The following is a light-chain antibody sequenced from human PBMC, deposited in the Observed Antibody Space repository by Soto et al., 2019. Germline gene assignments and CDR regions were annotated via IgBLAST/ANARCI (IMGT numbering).Light chain of an antibody. J-gene: IGLJ1*01. V-gene: IGLV2-23*02. CDR1: SSDVGSYNL. Sequence: QSALTQPASVSGSPGQSITISCTGTSSDVGSYNLVSWYQQHPGKAPKLMIYDVTKRPSGVSNRFSGSKSGNTASLTISGLQADDEADYYCRSYAGSSTFVVFGTGTKLTVL. CDR2: DVT. CDR3: RSYAGSSTFVV.